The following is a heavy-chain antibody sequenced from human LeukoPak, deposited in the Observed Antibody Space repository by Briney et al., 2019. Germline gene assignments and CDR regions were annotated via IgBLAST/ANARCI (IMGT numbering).Heavy chain of an antibody. J-gene: IGHJ4*02. Sequence: SETLSLTCTVSGGSISSSSYYWGWIRQPPGKGLEWIGSIYYSGSTYYNPSLKSRVTISVDTSKNQFSLKLSSVTAADTAVYYCARSGSGSRNVDYWGQGTLVTVSS. CDR3: ARSGSGSRNVDY. V-gene: IGHV4-39*01. CDR2: IYYSGST. D-gene: IGHD5-12*01. CDR1: GGSISSSSYY.